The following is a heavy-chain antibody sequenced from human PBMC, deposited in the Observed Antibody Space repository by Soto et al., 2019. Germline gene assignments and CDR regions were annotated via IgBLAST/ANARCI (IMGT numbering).Heavy chain of an antibody. D-gene: IGHD2-21*02. CDR1: GESISSSSYY. J-gene: IGHJ4*02. CDR2: IYYSGPT. CDR3: ARQRTTVVTQAYFDH. V-gene: IGHV4-39*01. Sequence: TVPLIGIVSGESISSSSYYWGWIRQPPGKGLECIGSIYYSGPTYYNPSFKSRVTISIDTSKNQFSLKLSSVTATDTAVYYCARQRTTVVTQAYFDHWGQGALVTVS.